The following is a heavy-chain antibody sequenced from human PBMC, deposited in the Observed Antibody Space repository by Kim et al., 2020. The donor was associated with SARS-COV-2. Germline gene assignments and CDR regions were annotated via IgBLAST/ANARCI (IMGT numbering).Heavy chain of an antibody. CDR3: ARGYSQMAGDY. D-gene: IGHD5-18*01. Sequence: SSAQKVQGRITMTRDTYTSTVYMELSSLRSEDTAVYYCARGYSQMAGDYWGQGTLVTVSS. J-gene: IGHJ4*02. V-gene: IGHV1-46*01.